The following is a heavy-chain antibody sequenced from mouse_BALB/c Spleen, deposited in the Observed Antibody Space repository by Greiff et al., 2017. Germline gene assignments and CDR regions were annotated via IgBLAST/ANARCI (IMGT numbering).Heavy chain of an antibody. V-gene: IGHV5-12-1*01. J-gene: IGHJ4*01. CDR1: GFAFSSYD. Sequence: EVQRVESGGGLVKPGGSLKLSCAASGFAFSSYDMSWVRQTPEKRLEWVAYISSGGGSTYYPDTVKGRFTISRDNAKNTLYLQMSSLKSEDTAMYYCLYAMDYWGQGTSVTVSS. CDR3: LYAMDY. CDR2: ISSGGGST.